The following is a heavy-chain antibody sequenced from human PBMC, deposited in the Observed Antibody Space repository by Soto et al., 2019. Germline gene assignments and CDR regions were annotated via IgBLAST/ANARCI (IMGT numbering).Heavy chain of an antibody. J-gene: IGHJ4*02. CDR3: GRGAGIGDY. Sequence: EVQMVESGGGLVQPGGALRLSCGAAGFSFRSICMSWGRRGPGKGLEGVANIKENGSGKDYVDVVKGRFTISKDNAKNTVYLQMNSLRVEDTAVYYCGRGAGIGDYGGQGALVTVSS. D-gene: IGHD3-10*01. CDR1: GFSFRSIC. V-gene: IGHV3-7*04. CDR2: IKENGSGK.